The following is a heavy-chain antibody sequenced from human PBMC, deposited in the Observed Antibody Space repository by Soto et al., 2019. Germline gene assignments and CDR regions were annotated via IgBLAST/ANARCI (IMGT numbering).Heavy chain of an antibody. V-gene: IGHV3-23*01. CDR1: GITFRVYY. CDR2: ISGSGGRT. J-gene: IGHJ3*01. CDR3: VTTTIPAVLVVPNSRPFEV. Sequence: EVQLLESGGGLVQPGGSLRLSCAASGITFRVYYMSWVRQAPGKGLEWVAGISGSGGRTFYADSVKGRFTISRDNSKNTLYLQLDSLRADDTAVYYCVTTTIPAVLVVPNSRPFEVWGQGTMVTLSS. D-gene: IGHD6-13*01.